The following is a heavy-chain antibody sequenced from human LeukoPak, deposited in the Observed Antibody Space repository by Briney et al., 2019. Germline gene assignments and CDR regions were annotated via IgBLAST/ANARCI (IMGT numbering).Heavy chain of an antibody. CDR2: FYSGGDT. D-gene: IGHD3-3*02. V-gene: IGHV3-53*01. CDR1: GFIVSGDF. J-gene: IGHJ2*01. Sequence: GGSLRLSCAASGFIVSGDFMSWVRQAPGKGLEWVSVFYSGGDTHYADSVKGRFTISRDNSKNTLYLQMNSLRAEDTAVYYCARDSTGYWYFDLWGRGTLVSVSS. CDR3: ARDSTGYWYFDL.